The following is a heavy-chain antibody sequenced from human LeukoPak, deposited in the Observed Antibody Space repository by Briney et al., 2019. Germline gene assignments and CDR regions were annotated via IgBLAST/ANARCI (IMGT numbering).Heavy chain of an antibody. CDR3: ARRVGYSYGYGDYFDY. J-gene: IGHJ4*02. D-gene: IGHD5-18*01. CDR1: GFTFSSYW. Sequence: GGSLRLSCAASGFTFSSYWMHWVRQAPGKGLVWVSRINSDGSSTSYPDSVKGRFTISRDNAKNTLYLQMNSLRAEDTAVYYCARRVGYSYGYGDYFDYWGQGTLVTVSS. V-gene: IGHV3-74*01. CDR2: INSDGSST.